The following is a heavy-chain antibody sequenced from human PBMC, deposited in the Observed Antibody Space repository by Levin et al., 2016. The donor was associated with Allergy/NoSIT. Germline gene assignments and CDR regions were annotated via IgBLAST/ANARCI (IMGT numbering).Heavy chain of an antibody. CDR1: GFTFSSYA. V-gene: IGHV3-30-3*01. J-gene: IGHJ4*02. CDR3: ARDRQLGTYFDY. D-gene: IGHD7-27*01. Sequence: GESLKISCAASGFTFSSYAMHWVRQAPGKGLEWVAVISYDGSNKYYADSVKGRFTISRDNSKNTLYLQMNSLRAEDTAVYYCARDRQLGTYFDYWGQGTLVTVSS. CDR2: ISYDGSNK.